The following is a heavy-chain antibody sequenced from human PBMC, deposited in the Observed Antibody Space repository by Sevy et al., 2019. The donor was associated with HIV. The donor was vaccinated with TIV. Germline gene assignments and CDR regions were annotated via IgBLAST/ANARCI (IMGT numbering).Heavy chain of an antibody. CDR3: VRRGVDAFNVYFDL. J-gene: IGHJ4*02. V-gene: IGHV3-21*05. CDR2: ISTGSDHI. CDR1: GFSFPAYS. D-gene: IGHD3-10*01. Sequence: GGSLRLSCRASGFSFPAYSFNWVRQAPGKGLEWLSYISTGSDHIYYSDSAKGRFTISRDDAQNSVFLHMKSLRDQDTALYYCVRRGVDAFNVYFDLWGQGVLVTVSS.